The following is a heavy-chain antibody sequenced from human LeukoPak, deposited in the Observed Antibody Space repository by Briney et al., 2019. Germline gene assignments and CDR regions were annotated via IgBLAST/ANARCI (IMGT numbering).Heavy chain of an antibody. CDR1: GFTFNIYA. CDR3: ARVYQLLWGDFDY. Sequence: GGSLRLSCAASGFTFNIYAMNWVRQAPGKGLEWISSISYSAAGTYYADSVKGRFSISRDNSKKIVYLQMNSLRAEDTAVYYCARVYQLLWGDFDYWGQGTLVTVSS. CDR2: ISYSAAGT. V-gene: IGHV3-23*01. D-gene: IGHD2-2*01. J-gene: IGHJ4*02.